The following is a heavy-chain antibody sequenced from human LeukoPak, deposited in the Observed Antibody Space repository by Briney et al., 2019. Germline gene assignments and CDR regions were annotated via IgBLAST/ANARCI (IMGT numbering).Heavy chain of an antibody. V-gene: IGHV3-21*01. D-gene: IGHD5-12*01. J-gene: IGHJ4*02. CDR2: ISSSSSYI. Sequence: GGSLRLSCAASGFTFRNYVIHWVRQAPGKGLEWVSSISSSSSYIYYADSVKGRFTISRDNAKNSLYLQMNSLRAEDTAVYYCARSYSGYDFVNGYWGQGTLVTVSS. CDR3: ARSYSGYDFVNGY. CDR1: GFTFRNYV.